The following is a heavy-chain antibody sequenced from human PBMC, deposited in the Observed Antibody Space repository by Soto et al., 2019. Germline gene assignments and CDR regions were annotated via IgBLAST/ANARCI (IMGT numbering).Heavy chain of an antibody. V-gene: IGHV4-59*01. CDR1: GGSISSYY. D-gene: IGHD3-3*01. CDR3: AREVTIHDAFDI. CDR2: IYYSGST. Sequence: PSETLSLTCTVSGGSISSYYWSWIRQPPGKGLEWIGYIYYSGSTNYNPSLKSRVTISVDTSKNQFSLKLSPVTAADTAVYYCAREVTIHDAFDIWGQGTMVTVPS. J-gene: IGHJ3*02.